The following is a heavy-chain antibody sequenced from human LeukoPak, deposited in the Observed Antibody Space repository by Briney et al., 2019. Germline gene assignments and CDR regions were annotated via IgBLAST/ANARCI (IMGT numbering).Heavy chain of an antibody. V-gene: IGHV3-30*18. Sequence: GGSLRLSCAASGLTFSSYGMHWVRQAPGKGLEWVAVISYDGSNKYYADSVKGRFTISRDNSKNTLYLQMNSLRAEDTAVYYCAKRSLWFGELDYWGQGTLVTVSS. D-gene: IGHD3-10*01. CDR2: ISYDGSNK. CDR1: GLTFSSYG. J-gene: IGHJ4*02. CDR3: AKRSLWFGELDY.